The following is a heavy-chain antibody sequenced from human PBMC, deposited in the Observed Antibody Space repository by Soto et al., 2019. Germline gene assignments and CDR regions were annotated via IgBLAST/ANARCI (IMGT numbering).Heavy chain of an antibody. CDR2: IWTDGSQQ. D-gene: IGHD1-26*01. CDR3: VRDSGSFGSSYFDN. J-gene: IGHJ4*02. V-gene: IGHV3-33*01. Sequence: GGSLRLSCATSGFTFTRYGLHWVRQVPGKGLEWVAVIWTDGSQQYYTDSVRGRFIISRDDSKNTLYLQLSSLRAEDTAVYYCVRDSGSFGSSYFDNWGLGTVVTVSS. CDR1: GFTFTRYG.